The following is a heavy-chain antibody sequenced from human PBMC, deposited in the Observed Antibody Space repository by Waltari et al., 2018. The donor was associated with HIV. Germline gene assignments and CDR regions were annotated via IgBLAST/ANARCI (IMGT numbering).Heavy chain of an antibody. J-gene: IGHJ4*02. CDR1: GFTFSSYS. V-gene: IGHV3-48*04. CDR3: ARAAERSLDSSGGGPFDY. CDR2: ISSSSSTI. D-gene: IGHD3-22*01. Sequence: EVQLVESGGGLVQPGGSLRLSCAASGFTFSSYSMNWVRQAPGKGLEWVSYISSSSSTITYPSLVKGRFPITRNNGKNVLYLQMNRRRAEETAVDYCARAAERSLDSSGGGPFDYWGQGTLVTVSS.